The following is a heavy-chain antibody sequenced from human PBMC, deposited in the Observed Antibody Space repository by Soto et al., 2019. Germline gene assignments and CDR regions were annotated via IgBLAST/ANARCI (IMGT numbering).Heavy chain of an antibody. CDR2: ISAYNGNT. J-gene: IGHJ5*02. D-gene: IGHD6-13*01. CDR1: GYTFTSYG. Sequence: ASVKVSCKASGYTFTSYGISWVRQAPGQGLEWMGWISAYNGNTNYAQKLQGRVTMTTDTSTSTAYMELRSLRTDDTAVSYCASTAAGTFWFDPWGQGPLVTVYS. CDR3: ASTAAGTFWFDP. V-gene: IGHV1-18*04.